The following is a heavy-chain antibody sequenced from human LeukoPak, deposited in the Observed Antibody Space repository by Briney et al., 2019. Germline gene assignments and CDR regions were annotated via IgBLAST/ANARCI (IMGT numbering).Heavy chain of an antibody. CDR2: IYTSGST. V-gene: IGHV4-4*07. Sequence: PSETLSLTCTVSGGSISSYYWSWIRQPAGKGLEWIGRIYTSGSTNYNPSLKSRVTMSVDTSKNQFSLKLSSVTAADTAVYYCARWGYCSGGSCHNWFDPWGQGTLVTVSS. D-gene: IGHD2-15*01. J-gene: IGHJ5*02. CDR1: GGSISSYY. CDR3: ARWGYCSGGSCHNWFDP.